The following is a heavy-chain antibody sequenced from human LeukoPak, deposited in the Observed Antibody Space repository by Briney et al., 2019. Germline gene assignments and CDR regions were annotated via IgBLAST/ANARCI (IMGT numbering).Heavy chain of an antibody. V-gene: IGHV4-4*07. CDR2: FYASGST. Sequence: SDTLSLTCTVSGGSISSYYWSWIRQPAGKGLELIGRFYASGSTNYNPSLKSRVTMSVDTSENQFSLKLSSVTAADTAVYYCARSRCYNCAFDFWGQGTMVTVSS. CDR1: GGSISSYY. J-gene: IGHJ3*01. D-gene: IGHD2-2*02. CDR3: ARSRCYNCAFDF.